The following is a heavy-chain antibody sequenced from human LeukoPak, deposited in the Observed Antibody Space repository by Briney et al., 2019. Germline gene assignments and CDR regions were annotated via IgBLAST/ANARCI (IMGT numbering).Heavy chain of an antibody. CDR2: IKQAGSVK. CDR1: GFTLSSYW. J-gene: IGHJ4*02. Sequence: GGSLRLSCAASGFTLSSYWMNWVRQAPGKGLEGVANIKQAGSVKNYVDSVKGRFTISRDNAKNSLYLQMNSLRAEDTAVYYCARDPVGAPYYDYWGQGTLVTVSS. V-gene: IGHV3-7*01. D-gene: IGHD1-26*01. CDR3: ARDPVGAPYYDY.